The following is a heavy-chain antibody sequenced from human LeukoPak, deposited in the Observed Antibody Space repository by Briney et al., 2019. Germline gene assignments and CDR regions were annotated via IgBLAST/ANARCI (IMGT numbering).Heavy chain of an antibody. Sequence: SQTLSLTCAISGDSVSSNSAAWNWIRQSPSRVLEWLGRTYYRSKWYNDYAVSVKSRITINADTSKNQFSLKLSSETAADTAVYYCAVIGYSYGSDAFDIWGQGTMVTVSS. CDR1: GDSVSSNSAA. J-gene: IGHJ3*02. V-gene: IGHV6-1*01. D-gene: IGHD5-18*01. CDR2: TYYRSKWYN. CDR3: AVIGYSYGSDAFDI.